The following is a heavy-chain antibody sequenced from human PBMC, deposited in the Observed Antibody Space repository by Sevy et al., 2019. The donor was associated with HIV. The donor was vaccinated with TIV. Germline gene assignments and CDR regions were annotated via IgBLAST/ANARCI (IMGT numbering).Heavy chain of an antibody. CDR1: GYTFTGYY. J-gene: IGHJ4*02. V-gene: IGHV1-2*02. CDR2: INPNSGGT. D-gene: IGHD2-2*01. CDR3: ARLIGYCSSTSCYFDY. Sequence: ASVKVSCKASGYTFTGYYMHWVRQAPGQGLEWMGWINPNSGGTNYAQKFQGTVTMTRDTSISTAYMELSRLRSDDTAVYYCARLIGYCSSTSCYFDYWGQGTLVTVSS.